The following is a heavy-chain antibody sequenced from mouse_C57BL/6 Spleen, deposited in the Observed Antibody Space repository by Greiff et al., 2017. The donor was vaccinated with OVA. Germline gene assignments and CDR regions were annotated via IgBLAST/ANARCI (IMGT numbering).Heavy chain of an antibody. CDR2: INPYNGGT. Sequence: VHVKQSGPVLVKPGASVKMSCKASGYTFTDYYMNWVKQSHGKSLEWIGVINPYNGGTSYNQKFKGKATLTVDKSSSTAYMELNSLTSEDSAVYYCARGNSEDYWGQGTTLTVSS. V-gene: IGHV1-19*01. J-gene: IGHJ2*01. CDR1: GYTFTDYY. CDR3: ARGNSEDY.